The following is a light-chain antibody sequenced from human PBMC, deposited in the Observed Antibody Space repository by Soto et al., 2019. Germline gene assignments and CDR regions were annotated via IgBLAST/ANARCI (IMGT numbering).Light chain of an antibody. CDR2: GAS. CDR1: QSVSSSY. Sequence: EIVLTQSPGTLSLSPGERATLSCRASQSVSSSYLAWYQQKPGQAPRLLIYGASSRATGIPDRFSGSGSGIDVSITISRLEPEDFGVYYCHQYGSSPPYTFGQGTMLESK. V-gene: IGKV3-20*01. J-gene: IGKJ2*01. CDR3: HQYGSSPPYT.